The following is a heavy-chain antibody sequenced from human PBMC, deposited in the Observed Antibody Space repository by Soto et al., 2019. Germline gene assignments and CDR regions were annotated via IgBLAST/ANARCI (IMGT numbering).Heavy chain of an antibody. V-gene: IGHV1-2*04. CDR1: GYTFTGYY. CDR3: ARWRSVGPRVYFDY. CDR2: INPNSGGT. Sequence: QVQLVQSGAEVKKPGASVKVSCKASGYTFTGYYMHWVRQAPGQGLEWMGWINPNSGGTNYAQKFKGWVTMTRDTSISTAYMELSRLRSDDTAVYYCARWRSVGPRVYFDYWGQGTLVTVSS. D-gene: IGHD3-16*01. J-gene: IGHJ4*02.